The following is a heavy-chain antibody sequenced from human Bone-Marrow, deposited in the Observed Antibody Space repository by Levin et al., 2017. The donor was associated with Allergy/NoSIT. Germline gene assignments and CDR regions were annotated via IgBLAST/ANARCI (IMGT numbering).Heavy chain of an antibody. Sequence: GESLKISCAASGFTFSTYSMHWVRQAPGKGLEWVALISFDGTHKYYTDSVKGRFTISRDNSRNMLYLQMNSLRAEDTAMFYCARDPEEYYYDSSTYLIDYWGQGTLVTVSS. J-gene: IGHJ4*02. V-gene: IGHV3-30*04. CDR2: ISFDGTHK. D-gene: IGHD3-22*01. CDR3: ARDPEEYYYDSSTYLIDY. CDR1: GFTFSTYS.